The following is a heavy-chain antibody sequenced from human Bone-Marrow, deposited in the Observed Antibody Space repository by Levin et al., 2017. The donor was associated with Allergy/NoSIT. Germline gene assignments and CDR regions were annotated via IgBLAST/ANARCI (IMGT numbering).Heavy chain of an antibody. V-gene: IGHV3-21*01. Sequence: PGGSLRLSCAASGFTFSSYSMNWVRQAPGKGLEWVSSISSSSSYIYYADSVKGRFTISRDNAKNSLYLQMNSLRAEDTAVYYCARDHRTYCSGGSPDVHWFDPWGQGTLVTVSS. CDR2: ISSSSSYI. J-gene: IGHJ5*02. CDR1: GFTFSSYS. CDR3: ARDHRTYCSGGSPDVHWFDP. D-gene: IGHD2-15*01.